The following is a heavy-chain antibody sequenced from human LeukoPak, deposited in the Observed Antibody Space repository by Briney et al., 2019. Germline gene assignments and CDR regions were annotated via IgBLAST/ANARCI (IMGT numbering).Heavy chain of an antibody. V-gene: IGHV1-2*02. D-gene: IGHD6-13*01. CDR3: ARETVPAIAAPRGLNY. CDR1: GGTFSSYA. CDR2: INPNSGGT. Sequence: ASVKVSCKASGGTFSSYAISWVRQAPGQGLEWMGWINPNSGGTNYAQKFQGRVTMTRDTSISTAYMELSRLRSDDTAVYYCARETVPAIAAPRGLNYWGQGTLVTVSS. J-gene: IGHJ4*02.